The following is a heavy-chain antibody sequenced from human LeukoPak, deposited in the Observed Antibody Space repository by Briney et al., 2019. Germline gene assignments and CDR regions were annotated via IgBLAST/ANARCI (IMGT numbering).Heavy chain of an antibody. J-gene: IGHJ6*02. V-gene: IGHV3-7*01. CDR3: ARGPLNEYSSSSGYYYYGVHV. CDR2: IKQDGRVK. Sequence: PGGSRPLSGAASVSPFSRKWMSGAGQARGKGLEWVANIKQDGRVKYYVHSLKPPFTISRDNAKNSLYLQMNSLRAEDTAVYYSARGPLNEYSSSSGYYYYGVHVCGQGPTVTVSS. CDR1: VSPFSRKW. D-gene: IGHD6-6*01.